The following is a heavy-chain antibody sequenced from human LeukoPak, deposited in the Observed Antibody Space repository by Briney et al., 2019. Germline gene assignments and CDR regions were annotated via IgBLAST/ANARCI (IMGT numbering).Heavy chain of an antibody. Sequence: GGSLRLSCAASGFTFSSYAMSWVRQAPGKGLEWVSAISGSGGSTYYADSVKDRFTISRDNSKNTLYLQMNSLRAEDTAVYYCARDGLAAITFDYWGQGILVTVSS. CDR3: ARDGLAAITFDY. J-gene: IGHJ4*02. D-gene: IGHD5-24*01. V-gene: IGHV3-23*01. CDR2: ISGSGGST. CDR1: GFTFSSYA.